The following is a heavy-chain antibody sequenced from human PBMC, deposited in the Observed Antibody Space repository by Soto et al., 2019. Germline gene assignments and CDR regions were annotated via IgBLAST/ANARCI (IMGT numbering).Heavy chain of an antibody. CDR1: GGSISNYY. D-gene: IGHD4-17*01. CDR2: IYTSGNT. J-gene: IGHJ5*02. Sequence: TSETLSLTCTVSGGSISNYYWSWIRQPAGKGLEWIGRIYTSGNTNYNPSLKGRVTMSVDMSKNQFSLKLSSVAAADTAVYYCARDDTGDNGRAFDPWGQGTLVTVSS. V-gene: IGHV4-4*07. CDR3: ARDDTGDNGRAFDP.